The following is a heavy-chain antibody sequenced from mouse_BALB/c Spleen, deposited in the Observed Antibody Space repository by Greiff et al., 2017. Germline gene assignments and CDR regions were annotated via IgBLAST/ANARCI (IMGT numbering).Heavy chain of an antibody. CDR1: GYTFTSYW. Sequence: EVKLQESGTVLARPGASVKMSCKASGYTFTSYWMHWVKQRPGQGLEWIGAIYPGNSDTSYNQKFKGKAKLTAFTSTSTAYMELSSLTNEDSAVYYCTRAYYRYDEGNYYAMDYWGQGTSVTVSS. J-gene: IGHJ4*01. CDR2: IYPGNSDT. V-gene: IGHV1-5*01. CDR3: TRAYYRYDEGNYYAMDY. D-gene: IGHD2-14*01.